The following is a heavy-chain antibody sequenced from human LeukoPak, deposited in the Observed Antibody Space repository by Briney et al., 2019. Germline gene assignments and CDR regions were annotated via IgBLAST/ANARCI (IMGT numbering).Heavy chain of an antibody. CDR2: INPNSGDT. V-gene: IGHV1-2*02. J-gene: IGHJ4*02. CDR3: ARDRMGDCATTSCYLAY. CDR1: GYTSTAYY. Sequence: ASVKVSCKASGYTSTAYYLHWVRQAPGQGLEWMGWINPNSGDTNYAQKFQGRVTMTRDTSITTAYMELSRLTSDDTAIYYCARDRMGDCATTSCYLAYWGQGTLVTVSS. D-gene: IGHD2-2*01.